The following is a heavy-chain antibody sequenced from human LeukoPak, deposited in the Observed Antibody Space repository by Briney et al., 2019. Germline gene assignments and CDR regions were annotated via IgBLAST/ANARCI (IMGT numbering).Heavy chain of an antibody. Sequence: GGSLRLSWAASGFTFSSNWMHWVRQAPGKGMVWVSRINGDGSTINYADSVKGRFTISRDNAKNTLYLQMNSLRAEDTAVYYCARDRGPAVMDYWGQGTLVTVSS. V-gene: IGHV3-74*01. CDR2: INGDGSTI. D-gene: IGHD2-2*03. CDR1: GFTFSSNW. J-gene: IGHJ4*02. CDR3: ARDRGPAVMDY.